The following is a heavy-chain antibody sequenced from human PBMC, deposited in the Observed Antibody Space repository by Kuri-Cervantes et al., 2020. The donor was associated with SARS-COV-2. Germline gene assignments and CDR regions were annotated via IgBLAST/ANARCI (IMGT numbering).Heavy chain of an antibody. CDR1: GYTFTGYY. D-gene: IGHD1-26*01. Sequence: ASVKVSCKASGYTFTGYYMHWVRQAPGQGLEWMGWINPNSGGTNYAQKFQGRVTMTRDTSISTAYMELSRLRSDDTAVYHCARDQRVGATLGDAFDIWGQGTMVTVSS. J-gene: IGHJ3*02. V-gene: IGHV1-2*02. CDR2: INPNSGGT. CDR3: ARDQRVGATLGDAFDI.